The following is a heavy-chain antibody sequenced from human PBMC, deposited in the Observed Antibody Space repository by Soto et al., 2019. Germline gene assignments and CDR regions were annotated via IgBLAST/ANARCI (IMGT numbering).Heavy chain of an antibody. D-gene: IGHD1-26*01. CDR3: ASTHSGSYHDAFDI. Sequence: EVQLVESGGGLVQPGGSLSLSCAASGFTFSSYDMNWVRQAPGKGLEWVSYISSSSSTIYYADSVRGRFTISRDNAKNSLYLQMNSLRDEDTAVYFCASTHSGSYHDAFDIWGQGTMVTVSS. CDR1: GFTFSSYD. V-gene: IGHV3-48*02. J-gene: IGHJ3*02. CDR2: ISSSSSTI.